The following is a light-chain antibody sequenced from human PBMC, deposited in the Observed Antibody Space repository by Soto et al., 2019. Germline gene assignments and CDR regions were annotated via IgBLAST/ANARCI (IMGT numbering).Light chain of an antibody. CDR1: QSVSSSY. CDR3: QQYGSPLT. J-gene: IGKJ4*01. V-gene: IGKV3-20*01. Sequence: EIVLTQSPGNLSLSPGERATLSCRASQSVSSSYLAWYQQKPGQAPRLLIYGASSRATGIPDRFSGSGSGTDFTLTISRLEPEDFAVYYCQQYGSPLTFGGGTKVEIK. CDR2: GAS.